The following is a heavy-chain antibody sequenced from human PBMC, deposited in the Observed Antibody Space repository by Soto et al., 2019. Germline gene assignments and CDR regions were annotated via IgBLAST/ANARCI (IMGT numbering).Heavy chain of an antibody. CDR3: VVMGNVAVSNPRSFDY. Sequence: QVQLVQSGAELKTPGSSVKVSCKASGATFSGYAINWVRQAPGQGLEWLGRIVPIFETLNYAQKLQGRVAITAEESTTTGYMELTNLTFEDSAVYYCVVMGNVAVSNPRSFDYWGQGTLVTVSS. J-gene: IGHJ4*02. V-gene: IGHV1-69*18. CDR2: IVPIFETL. CDR1: GATFSGYA. D-gene: IGHD6-19*01.